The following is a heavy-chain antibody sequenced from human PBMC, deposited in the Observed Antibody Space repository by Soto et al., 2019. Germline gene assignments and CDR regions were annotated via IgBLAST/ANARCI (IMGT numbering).Heavy chain of an antibody. D-gene: IGHD3-10*01. CDR3: ARDKAEPLLWFGESATGYYGMDV. J-gene: IGHJ6*02. V-gene: IGHV3-7*01. CDR2: IKQDGSGK. Sequence: GGSLRLSCAASGFTFSSYWMSWVRQAPGKGLEWVANIKQDGSGKYYVDSVKGRFTISRDNAKNSLYLQMNSLRAEDTAVYYCARDKAEPLLWFGESATGYYGMDVWGQGTTVTVSS. CDR1: GFTFSSYW.